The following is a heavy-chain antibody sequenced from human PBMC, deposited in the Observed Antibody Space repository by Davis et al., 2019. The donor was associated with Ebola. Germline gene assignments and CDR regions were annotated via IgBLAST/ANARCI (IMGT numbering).Heavy chain of an antibody. D-gene: IGHD1-14*01. CDR2: ITTASDII. V-gene: IGHV3-48*04. CDR3: ATVFDY. CDR1: GFLFRTYN. Sequence: GESLKISCVGSGFLFRTYNMNWVRQAPGKGLEWIAYITTASDIIYYADSVKGRFTISRDNAKNTVYLQMNSLRADDTAVYYCATVFDYWGQGILVTVSS. J-gene: IGHJ4*02.